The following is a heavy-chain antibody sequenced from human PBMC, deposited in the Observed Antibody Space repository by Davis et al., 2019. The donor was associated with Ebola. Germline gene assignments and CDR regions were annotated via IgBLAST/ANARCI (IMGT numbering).Heavy chain of an antibody. CDR1: GFTFSPYS. Sequence: GESLKIPCAASGFTFSPYSMNWVRHAPGKGLEWISHITSSSLIHLANSVRGRFTNSRDNAKNTLYLQMNSLRAEDTAVYYCARGIVAAPYYYYGMDVWGQGTTVTVSS. J-gene: IGHJ6*02. D-gene: IGHD2-15*01. CDR2: ITSSSLI. CDR3: ARGIVAAPYYYYGMDV. V-gene: IGHV3-69-1*01.